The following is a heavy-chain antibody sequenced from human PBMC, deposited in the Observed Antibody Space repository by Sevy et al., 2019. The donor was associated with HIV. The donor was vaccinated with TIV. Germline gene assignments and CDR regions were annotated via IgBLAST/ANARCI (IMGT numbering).Heavy chain of an antibody. D-gene: IGHD7-27*01. J-gene: IGHJ4*02. CDR3: ASLLGTSTTFDH. V-gene: IGHV3-7*01. CDR1: GFTFSFIW. Sequence: GGSLRLSCVASGFTFSFIWMAWVRQAPGKGLEWVANMKQEGSEIHYVDSVKGRFTVSRDTARNSLYLQMNSLRAEDTAVYYCASLLGTSTTFDHWGQGTLVTVSS. CDR2: MKQEGSEI.